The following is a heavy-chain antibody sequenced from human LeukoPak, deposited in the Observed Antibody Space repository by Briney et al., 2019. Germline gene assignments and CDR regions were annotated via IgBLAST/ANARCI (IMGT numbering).Heavy chain of an antibody. CDR3: ARDWMTGNYYGNWFDP. V-gene: IGHV1-69*13. J-gene: IGHJ5*02. CDR2: IVPIFGTA. D-gene: IGHD1-26*01. CDR1: GGTFSSSA. Sequence: ASVKVSCKASGGTFSSSALSWVRQAPGQGLEWMGGIVPIFGTANYAQKFQDRVTISADESTTTAYLELSSLRSEDTAVYYCARDWMTGNYYGNWFDPWGQGTLVTVSS.